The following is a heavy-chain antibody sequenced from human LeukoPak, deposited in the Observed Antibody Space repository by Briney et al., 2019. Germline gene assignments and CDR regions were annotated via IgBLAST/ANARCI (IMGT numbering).Heavy chain of an antibody. CDR3: ARSRRTSSYYYGAGSYFFDY. CDR2: IKQEGSEK. J-gene: IGHJ4*02. Sequence: GGSLRLSCAASGFTFSSYWMSWVRQAPGKGLEWVANIKQEGSEKYYVDSVKGRFTISRDNAKNSLYLQMNSLRAEDTAVYYCARSRRTSSYYYGAGSYFFDYWGQGTLVTVSS. V-gene: IGHV3-7*01. D-gene: IGHD3-10*01. CDR1: GFTFSSYW.